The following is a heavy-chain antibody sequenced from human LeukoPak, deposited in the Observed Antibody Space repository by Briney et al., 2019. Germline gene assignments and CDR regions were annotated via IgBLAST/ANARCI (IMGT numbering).Heavy chain of an antibody. J-gene: IGHJ4*02. CDR2: INPSGGST. CDR3: ARDQSSGSYLCDF. Sequence: ASVKVSCKASGYTFTSYYMHWVRQAPGQGLEWMGIINPSGGSTSYAQKLQGRVTMTTDTSTSTAYMELRSLRSDDTAVYYCARDQSSGSYLCDFWGQGTLVTVSS. CDR1: GYTFTSYY. V-gene: IGHV1-46*01. D-gene: IGHD1-26*01.